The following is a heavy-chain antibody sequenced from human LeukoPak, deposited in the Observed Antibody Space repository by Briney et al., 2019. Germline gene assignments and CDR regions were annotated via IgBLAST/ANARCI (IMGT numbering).Heavy chain of an antibody. Sequence: GASVKVSCKASGYTFTGYYMHWVRQAPGQGLEWMGWINPNSGGTNYAQKFQGRVTMPRDTSISTAYMELSRLRSDDTAVYYCARAPFRSSPIAAAGNVWFDPWGQGTLVTVSS. CDR1: GYTFTGYY. CDR3: ARAPFRSSPIAAAGNVWFDP. J-gene: IGHJ5*02. V-gene: IGHV1-2*02. CDR2: INPNSGGT. D-gene: IGHD6-13*01.